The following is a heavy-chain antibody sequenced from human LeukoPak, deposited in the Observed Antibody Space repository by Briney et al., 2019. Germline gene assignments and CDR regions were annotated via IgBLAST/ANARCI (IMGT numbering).Heavy chain of an antibody. CDR2: INPSGGST. D-gene: IGHD5-24*01. Sequence: ASVKVSCKASGYTFTGYYMHWVRQAPGQGLEWMGWINPSGGSTSYAQKFQGRVTMTRDMSTSTVYMELSSLRSEDTAVYYCARVNQRWLQVNWFDPWGQGTLVTVSS. J-gene: IGHJ5*02. V-gene: IGHV1-46*01. CDR3: ARVNQRWLQVNWFDP. CDR1: GYTFTGYY.